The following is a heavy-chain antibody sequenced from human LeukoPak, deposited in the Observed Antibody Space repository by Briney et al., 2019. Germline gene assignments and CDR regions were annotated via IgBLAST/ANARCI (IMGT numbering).Heavy chain of an antibody. J-gene: IGHJ6*03. D-gene: IGHD3-10*01. Sequence: SETLSLTCTVSGGSISSYYWSWIRQPAGKGLEWIGRIYTSGSTNYNPSLKSRVTISVDKSKNQFSLKLSSVTAADTAVYYCAREAITMVRGDGHYYYMDVWGRGTTVTVSS. CDR1: GGSISSYY. CDR2: IYTSGST. CDR3: AREAITMVRGDGHYYYMDV. V-gene: IGHV4-4*07.